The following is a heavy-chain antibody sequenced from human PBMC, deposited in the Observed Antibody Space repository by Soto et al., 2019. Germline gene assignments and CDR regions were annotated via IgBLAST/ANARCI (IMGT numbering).Heavy chain of an antibody. CDR3: ARGDYAKPPGFDY. D-gene: IGHD4-17*01. CDR1: GGTFSSYT. J-gene: IGHJ4*02. Sequence: QVQLVQSGAEVKKPGSSVKVSCKASGGTFSSYTISWVRQAPGQGLEWMGRIIPILGIANYAQKFQGRVTITADKSTSTAYMELSSLRCEDTAVSYCARGDYAKPPGFDYWGQGTLVTVSS. CDR2: IIPILGIA. V-gene: IGHV1-69*02.